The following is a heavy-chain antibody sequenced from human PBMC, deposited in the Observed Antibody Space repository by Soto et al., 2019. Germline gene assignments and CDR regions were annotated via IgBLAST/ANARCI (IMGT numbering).Heavy chain of an antibody. CDR2: INDSGNI. D-gene: IGHD3-10*01. CDR1: GGSFSGYQ. CDR3: ARGLILWFGELSRRGGYYYYMDV. Sequence: QVQLQQWGAGLLKPSETLSLTCAVYGGSFSGYQWTWIRQTPGKGLEWIGEINDSGNINYNPSLTSGVTILVDTAKKQISLKLSSVTAADTAVYYCARGLILWFGELSRRGGYYYYMDVWGKGTSVTVSS. J-gene: IGHJ6*03. V-gene: IGHV4-34*01.